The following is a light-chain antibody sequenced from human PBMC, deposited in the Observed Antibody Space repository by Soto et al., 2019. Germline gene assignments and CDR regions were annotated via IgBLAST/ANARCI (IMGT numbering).Light chain of an antibody. CDR1: QSVSNNY. CDR2: GAS. J-gene: IGKJ1*01. V-gene: IGKV3-20*01. Sequence: EIVLTQSPGSLSLSPGEKATLSCRASQSVSNNYLALYQQQPGQAHRLLIYGASIRATGIPDRFSGSGSGTDFTITISRLEHEDFAVYYCQQYGSSGTFGQGTKVDIK. CDR3: QQYGSSGT.